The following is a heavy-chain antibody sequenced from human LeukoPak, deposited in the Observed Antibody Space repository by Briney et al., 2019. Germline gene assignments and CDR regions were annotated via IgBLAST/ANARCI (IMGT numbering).Heavy chain of an antibody. CDR2: ISSSSGTM. CDR1: GFTFSTYN. J-gene: IGHJ4*02. Sequence: GESLRLSCAASGFTFSTYNMNWVRQAPGKGLEWVSYISSSSGTMYYADSVKGRFTISRDNSKNTVFLQMNSLRVEDTALYYCTRGQSYCGADCYSDWGQGTLVTVSS. D-gene: IGHD2-21*02. V-gene: IGHV3-48*04. CDR3: TRGQSYCGADCYSD.